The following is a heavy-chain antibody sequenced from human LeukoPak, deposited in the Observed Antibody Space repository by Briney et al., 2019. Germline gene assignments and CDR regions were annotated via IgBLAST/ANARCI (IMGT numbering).Heavy chain of an antibody. CDR3: ARGAGAWIQLWAPFDY. D-gene: IGHD5-18*01. J-gene: IGHJ4*02. Sequence: GGSLRLSCAASGFTFSSYWMHWVRQAPGKGLVWVSRINSDGSSTSYADSVKGRFTISRDNAKNTLYLQMNSLRAEDTAVYYCARGAGAWIQLWAPFDYWGQGTLVTVSS. CDR1: GFTFSSYW. V-gene: IGHV3-74*01. CDR2: INSDGSST.